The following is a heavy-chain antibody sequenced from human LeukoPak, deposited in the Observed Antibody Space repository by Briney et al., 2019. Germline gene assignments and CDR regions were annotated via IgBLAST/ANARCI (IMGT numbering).Heavy chain of an antibody. CDR3: ARRHEGPVTSELRYFDWFHTAVQYYFDY. V-gene: IGHV4-61*02. J-gene: IGHJ4*02. Sequence: SETLSLTCTVSGGSISSGNYYWSWIRQPAGKGLEWIGRIYTSGSTNYNPSLKSRVTISVDTSKNQFSLKLSSVTAADTAVYYCARRHEGPVTSELRYFDWFHTAVQYYFDYWGQGTLVTVSS. D-gene: IGHD3-9*01. CDR2: IYTSGST. CDR1: GGSISSGNYY.